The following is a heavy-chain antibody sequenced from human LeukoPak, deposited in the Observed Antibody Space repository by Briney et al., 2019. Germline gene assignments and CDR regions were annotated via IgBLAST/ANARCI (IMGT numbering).Heavy chain of an antibody. CDR2: IYHSGST. CDR3: ARPDSVAGAFDY. CDR1: GYSISSCYY. Sequence: SEALSLTCAVSGYSISSCYYWGWIRQPPGKGLEWIGSIYHSGSTYYNPSLKSRVTISVDTSKNQFSLKLSSVTAADTAVYYCARPDSVAGAFDYWGQGTLVTVSS. V-gene: IGHV4-38-2*01. J-gene: IGHJ4*02. D-gene: IGHD6-19*01.